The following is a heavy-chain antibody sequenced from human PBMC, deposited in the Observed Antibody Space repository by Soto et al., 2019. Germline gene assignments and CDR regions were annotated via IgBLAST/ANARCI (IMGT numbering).Heavy chain of an antibody. V-gene: IGHV3-23*01. CDR1: GFTFSSYA. J-gene: IGHJ4*02. CDR2: ISSSGGST. CDR3: AKDGLGAYSYGSYYFDY. Sequence: EVQLLESGGGLVQPGGSLRLSCAASGFTFSSYAMSWVRQAPGKGLEWVSTISSSGGSTYYADSVKGRFTISRDNSKNTLYLQMNSLRAEDTAVYYCAKDGLGAYSYGSYYFDYWGQGTRVTVSS. D-gene: IGHD5-18*01.